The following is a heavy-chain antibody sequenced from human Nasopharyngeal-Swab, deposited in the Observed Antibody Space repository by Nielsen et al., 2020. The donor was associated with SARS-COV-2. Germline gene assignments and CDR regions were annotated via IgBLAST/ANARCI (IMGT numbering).Heavy chain of an antibody. CDR1: GFTFSSYA. V-gene: IGHV3-30-3*01. J-gene: IGHJ4*02. Sequence: GESLKISCAASGFTFSSYAMHWVRQAPGKGLEGVAVISYDGSNKYYADSVKGRFTISRDNSKNTLYLQMNSLRAEDTAVYYCARDSGGYLDYWGQGTLVTVSS. CDR3: ARDSGGYLDY. CDR2: ISYDGSNK. D-gene: IGHD2-15*01.